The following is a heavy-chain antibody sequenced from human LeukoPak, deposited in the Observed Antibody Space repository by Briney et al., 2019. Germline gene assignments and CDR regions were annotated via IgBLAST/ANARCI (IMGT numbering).Heavy chain of an antibody. D-gene: IGHD2-2*01. CDR3: AREVIFVVVPARWGYMDV. CDR2: MNPNSGNT. Sequence: VASVKVSCKASGYTFTSYDINWVRQATGQGLEWMGWMNPNSGNTGYAQKFQGRVTITRNTSISTAYMELSSLRSEDTAVYYCAREVIFVVVPARWGYMDVWGKGTTVTVSS. CDR1: GYTFTSYD. V-gene: IGHV1-8*03. J-gene: IGHJ6*03.